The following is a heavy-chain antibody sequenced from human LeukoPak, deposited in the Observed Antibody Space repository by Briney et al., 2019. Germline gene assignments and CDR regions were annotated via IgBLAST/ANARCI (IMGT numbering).Heavy chain of an antibody. J-gene: IGHJ6*02. CDR3: VRSYNMDV. D-gene: IGHD5-24*01. CDR1: GFTFSNSA. Sequence: GGSLRLSCAASGFTFSNSAMNWVRQAPGKGLEWVTTIGDSGGGIHYAGSVKGRFTISRDNSKNTLYLQMSSLRAEDTAVYYCVRSYNMDVWGQGTTVTVSS. V-gene: IGHV3-23*01. CDR2: IGDSGGGI.